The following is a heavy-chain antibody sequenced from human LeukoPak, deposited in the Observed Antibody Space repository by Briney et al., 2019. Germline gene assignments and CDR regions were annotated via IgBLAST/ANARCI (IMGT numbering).Heavy chain of an antibody. CDR3: TRSHSSGYAPVDY. V-gene: IGHV3-11*01. CDR1: GFTFSDYS. Sequence: GGSLRLSCAASGFTFSDYSMSWIRQAPGKGLEWVSYIRSSGNTIYYADSVKGRFTISRDNAKNSLYLQMNSLKAEDTAVYYCTRSHSSGYAPVDYWGQGTLVTVSS. CDR2: IRSSGNTI. J-gene: IGHJ4*02. D-gene: IGHD3-22*01.